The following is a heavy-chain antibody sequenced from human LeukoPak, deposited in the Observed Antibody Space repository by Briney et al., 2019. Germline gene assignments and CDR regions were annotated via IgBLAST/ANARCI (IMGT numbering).Heavy chain of an antibody. Sequence: GGSLRLSCAASGFTFSSCAMSWVRQAPGKGLEWVSLISGNAGSTYYADSVKGRFTISRDNAENSLYLQMNSLRVEDTAVYYCARNYFDYWGQGALVTVSS. CDR1: GFTFSSCA. CDR3: ARNYFDY. CDR2: ISGNAGST. V-gene: IGHV3-23*01. J-gene: IGHJ4*02.